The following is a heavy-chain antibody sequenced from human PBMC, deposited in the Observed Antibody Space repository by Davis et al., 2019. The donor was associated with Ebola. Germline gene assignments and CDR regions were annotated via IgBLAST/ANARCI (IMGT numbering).Heavy chain of an antibody. V-gene: IGHV3-21*01. D-gene: IGHD4-17*01. Sequence: GESLKISCAASGFTFSSYSMNWVRQAPGKGLEWVSSISSSSSYIYYADSVKGRFTISRDNSKNTLYLQMNSLRAEDTAVYYCARDLATVTTEGDYWGQGTLVTVSS. CDR3: ARDLATVTTEGDY. CDR2: ISSSSSYI. J-gene: IGHJ4*02. CDR1: GFTFSSYS.